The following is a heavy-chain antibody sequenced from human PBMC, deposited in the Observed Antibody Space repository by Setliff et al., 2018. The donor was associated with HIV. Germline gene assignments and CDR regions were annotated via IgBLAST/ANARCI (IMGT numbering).Heavy chain of an antibody. Sequence: PSETLSLTCTVYGASICNSNSYWGWIRQPPGKGLEWIGSIYNSGSTYYNPSLKSRVTISVDTSKKQFSLKLSSVTAADTAVYYCARSAVVVPADYNFWSGYPTAHAFDIWGQGTMVTVSS. D-gene: IGHD3-3*01. V-gene: IGHV4-39*07. CDR2: IYNSGST. CDR1: GASICNSNSY. CDR3: ARSAVVVPADYNFWSGYPTAHAFDI. J-gene: IGHJ3*02.